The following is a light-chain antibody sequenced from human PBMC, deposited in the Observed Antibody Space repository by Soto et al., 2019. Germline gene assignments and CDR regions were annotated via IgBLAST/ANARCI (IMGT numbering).Light chain of an antibody. V-gene: IGKV3-20*01. CDR3: QQYGSSLIT. J-gene: IGKJ5*01. CDR1: QSVSSRY. CDR2: GAS. Sequence: EIVLTQSAGTLSLSPGERATLSCRASQSVSSRYLGWYQQKPGQAPRLLIYGASSRATGIPDRFSGSGSGTDFTLTISRLEPEDFAVYYCQQYGSSLITFGQGTRLEIK.